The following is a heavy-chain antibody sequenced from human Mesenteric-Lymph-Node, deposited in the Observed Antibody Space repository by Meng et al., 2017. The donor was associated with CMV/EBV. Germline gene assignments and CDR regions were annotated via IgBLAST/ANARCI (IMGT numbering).Heavy chain of an antibody. CDR3: AREGEMATFRGDY. CDR2: LNWNGGST. D-gene: IGHD5-24*01. V-gene: IGHV3-20*04. Sequence: GGSLRLSCAASGFIFEDYSMTWVRQVPGKGLEWVAGLNWNGGSTDYADSVKGRFTISRDNAQNSLYLQMNSLRAEDTAVYYCAREGEMATFRGDYWGQGTLVTVSS. CDR1: GFIFEDYS. J-gene: IGHJ4*02.